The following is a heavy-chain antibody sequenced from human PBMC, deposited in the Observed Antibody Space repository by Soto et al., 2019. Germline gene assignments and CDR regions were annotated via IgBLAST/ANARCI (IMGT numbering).Heavy chain of an antibody. D-gene: IGHD3-10*01. J-gene: IGHJ6*02. CDR3: ARLSYYGSGSYILYYHYGMDV. Sequence: QVQLVESGGGVVQPGRSLRLSCAASGFTFSGYAIHWVRQPPGKGLEWVAFISYDASNKFYADSVKGRFTISRDNSNNALSLQMNSLRAEDTAVYFCARLSYYGSGSYILYYHYGMDVWGQGTTVTVSS. CDR2: ISYDASNK. CDR1: GFTFSGYA. V-gene: IGHV3-30-3*01.